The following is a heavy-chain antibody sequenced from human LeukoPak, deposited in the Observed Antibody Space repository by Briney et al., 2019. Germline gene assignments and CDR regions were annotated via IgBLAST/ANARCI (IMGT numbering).Heavy chain of an antibody. Sequence: SETLSLTCTVSGGSISSSSYYWGWIRQPPGKGLEWIGSIYYDGTTYYNPSLKRRVTISLDTSKNQFSLKLSSVTAADTAVYYCARDRQQLVRGDYFDYWGQGTLVTVSS. CDR2: IYYDGTT. J-gene: IGHJ4*02. V-gene: IGHV4-39*07. CDR1: GGSISSSSYY. D-gene: IGHD6-13*01. CDR3: ARDRQQLVRGDYFDY.